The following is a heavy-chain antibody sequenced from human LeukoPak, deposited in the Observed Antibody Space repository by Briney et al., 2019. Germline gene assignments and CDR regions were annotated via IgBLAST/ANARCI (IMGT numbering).Heavy chain of an antibody. Sequence: GGSLRLSCTTSGFTFGDYAMSWVRQAPGKGLEWVSAISGSGGSTYYADSVKGRFTISRDNSKNTLYLQMNSLRAEDTAVYYCAKNGDYDFWSGYRNYMDVWGKGTTVTVSS. V-gene: IGHV3-23*01. CDR3: AKNGDYDFWSGYRNYMDV. J-gene: IGHJ6*03. D-gene: IGHD3-3*01. CDR1: GFTFGDYA. CDR2: ISGSGGST.